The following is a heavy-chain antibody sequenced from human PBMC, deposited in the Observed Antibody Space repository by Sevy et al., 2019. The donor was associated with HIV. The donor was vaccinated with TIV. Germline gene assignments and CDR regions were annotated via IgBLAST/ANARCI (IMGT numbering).Heavy chain of an antibody. D-gene: IGHD1-26*01. Sequence: GGSLRLSCVASGFTFSNAWMSWVRQAPGKGLEWVGRIKSKTDGGTRDFAANVKGRFAIDREDTKNTLYLQMDSLKTEDTVLYYCTAGVGTSDFDYWGQGILVTVSS. V-gene: IGHV3-15*05. CDR2: IKSKTDGGTR. J-gene: IGHJ4*02. CDR1: GFTFSNAW. CDR3: TAGVGTSDFDY.